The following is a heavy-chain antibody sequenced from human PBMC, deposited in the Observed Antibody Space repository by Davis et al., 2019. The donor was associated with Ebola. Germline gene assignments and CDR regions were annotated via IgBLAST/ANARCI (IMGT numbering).Heavy chain of an antibody. V-gene: IGHV5-51*01. Sequence: GESLKISCTGSGYTFTTYWIGWLRQMPGKGLEWMGIIYPGDSDTRYSPSFQGQVTTSADKSISTAYLQWSILKASDTAMYYCARRGGWSGAFLDYWGQGTLVTVSS. CDR2: IYPGDSDT. D-gene: IGHD3-3*02. CDR1: GYTFTTYW. J-gene: IGHJ4*02. CDR3: ARRGGWSGAFLDY.